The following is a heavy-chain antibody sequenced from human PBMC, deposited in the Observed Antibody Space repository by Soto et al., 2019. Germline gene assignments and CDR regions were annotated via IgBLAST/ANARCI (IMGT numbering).Heavy chain of an antibody. CDR1: GGTFNSYD. CDR3: ARLCRATYYAATCFFKDNWVDP. V-gene: IGHV1-69*01. D-gene: IGHD2-15*01. Sequence: QVQLVQSGAEVKKPGSSMKVSCKASGGTFNSYDINWVRQAPGQGLEWMGGITPVVETQNYAQTFQGRFTITADESTNTVYMELSSLRSEDTAIYYCARLCRATYYAATCFFKDNWVDPWGQGTVVTASS. J-gene: IGHJ5*02. CDR2: ITPVVETQ.